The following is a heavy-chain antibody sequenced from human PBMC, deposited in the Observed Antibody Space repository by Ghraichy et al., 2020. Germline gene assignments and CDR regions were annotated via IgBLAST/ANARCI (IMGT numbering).Heavy chain of an antibody. D-gene: IGHD4-17*01. J-gene: IGHJ5*02. CDR2: IKQDGSDK. CDR3: ARAKVHYGQYGNWFDP. V-gene: IGHV3-7*03. Sequence: GVLRLSCAASGFTFSSYWMTWVRQAPGKGLEWVANIKQDGSDKNYVDSVKGRFTISRDNAKNSLYLQMNSLRAEDTAVYYCARAKVHYGQYGNWFDPWGQGTLVTVSS. CDR1: GFTFSSYW.